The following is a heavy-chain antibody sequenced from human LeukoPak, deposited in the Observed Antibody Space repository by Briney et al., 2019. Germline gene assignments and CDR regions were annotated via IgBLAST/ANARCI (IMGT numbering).Heavy chain of an antibody. Sequence: NPSETLSLTCAVYGGSFSSYYWGWIRQPPGKGLEWIGSIYYSGSTYYNPSLKSRVTISVDTSKNQFSLKLSSVTAADTAVYYCARDAFDIWGQGTMVTVSS. J-gene: IGHJ3*02. CDR2: IYYSGST. CDR1: GGSFSSYY. V-gene: IGHV4-39*07. CDR3: ARDAFDI.